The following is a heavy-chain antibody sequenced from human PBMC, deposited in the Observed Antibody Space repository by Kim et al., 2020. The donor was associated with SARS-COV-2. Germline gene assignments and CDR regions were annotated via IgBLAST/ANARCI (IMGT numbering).Heavy chain of an antibody. D-gene: IGHD3-16*01. CDR3: ARVGLGNGGVFDY. J-gene: IGHJ4*02. Sequence: YADSLKGRFTISRDNAKNSLYLQMNSLRAEDTAVYYCARVGLGNGGVFDYWGQGTLVTVSS. V-gene: IGHV3-11*04.